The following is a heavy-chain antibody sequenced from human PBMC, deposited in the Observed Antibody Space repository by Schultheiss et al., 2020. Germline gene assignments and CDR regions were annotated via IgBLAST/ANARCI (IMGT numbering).Heavy chain of an antibody. CDR3: ARDQWRLFDY. Sequence: GGSLRLSCAASGFTFSSFWMGWVRQAPGKGLEWVANIKEDGSDEYYVDSVEGRFTISRDNAKNSLYLHMNSLRAEDTAVYYCARDQWRLFDYWGRGTLVTVSS. V-gene: IGHV3-7*01. J-gene: IGHJ4*02. D-gene: IGHD6-19*01. CDR2: IKEDGSDE. CDR1: GFTFSSFW.